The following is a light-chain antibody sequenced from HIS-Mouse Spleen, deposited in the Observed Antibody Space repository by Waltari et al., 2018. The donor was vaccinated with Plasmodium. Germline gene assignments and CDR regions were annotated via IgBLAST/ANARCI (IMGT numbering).Light chain of an antibody. V-gene: IGKV3-15*01. CDR2: GAS. CDR3: QQYNNWSFT. J-gene: IGKJ3*01. CDR1: QSVSSN. Sequence: EIVMTQSPATLSVSPGERATLSCRASQSVSSNLAWYQQKPGQAPRLLIYGASTRATGSPARFSGSGSGTEFTLTISSLQSEDFAVYYCQQYNNWSFTFGPGTKVDIE.